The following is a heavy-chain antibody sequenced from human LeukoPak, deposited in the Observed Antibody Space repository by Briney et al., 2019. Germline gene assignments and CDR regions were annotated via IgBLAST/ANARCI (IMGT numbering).Heavy chain of an antibody. V-gene: IGHV3-33*01. CDR2: LWSDGSSK. J-gene: IGHJ6*03. CDR1: GFTFSRYG. D-gene: IGHD6-19*01. CDR3: ARDGVAVAGDTLYYMDV. Sequence: GSLRLSCAASGFTFSRYGMHWVRQAPGKGLEWVAVLWSDGSSKYSVDSVQGRFTISRDNSKTTLYLQMNSLRDEDTAVYYCARDGVAVAGDTLYYMDVWGKGTTVTVSS.